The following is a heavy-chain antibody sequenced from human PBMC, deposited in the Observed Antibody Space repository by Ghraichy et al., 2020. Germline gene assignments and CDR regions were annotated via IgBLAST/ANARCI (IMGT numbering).Heavy chain of an antibody. CDR2: IYHDENT. CDR3: ARYYYYYMDV. CDR1: GGSISSPNW. Sequence: SETLSLTCTVSGGSISSPNWWSWVRQSPVKGLEWIGEIYHDENTNYNPSLKSRVTISIDMPKNQFSLKLTSVTAADTAVYYCARYYYYYMDVWGKGTTVTVSS. J-gene: IGHJ6*03. V-gene: IGHV4-4*02.